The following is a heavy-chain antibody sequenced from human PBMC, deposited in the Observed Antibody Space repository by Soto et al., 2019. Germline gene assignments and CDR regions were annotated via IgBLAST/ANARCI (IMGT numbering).Heavy chain of an antibody. Sequence: GESLKISCKGSGYTLTNYWIGWVRQMPGKGPEWMGIIYPGDSDTKYNPSFQGQVTISADKSITTTYLQWSSLKASDTAIYYCAASIFYYGMDVWGQGTTVTVS. CDR2: IYPGDSDT. CDR3: AASIFYYGMDV. CDR1: GYTLTNYW. J-gene: IGHJ6*02. V-gene: IGHV5-51*01.